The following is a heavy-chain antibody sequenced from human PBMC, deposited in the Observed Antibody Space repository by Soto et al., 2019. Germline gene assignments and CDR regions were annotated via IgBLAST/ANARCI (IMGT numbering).Heavy chain of an antibody. CDR1: GGTFSSYA. V-gene: IGHV1-69*06. CDR2: IIPIFGTA. J-gene: IGHJ1*01. Sequence: ASVKVSCKASGGTFSSYAISWVRQAPGQGLEWMGGIIPIFGTANYAQKFQGRVTITADKSTSTAYMELSSLRSEDTAVYYCARGNHDLRCGPIGYWGQGTMVTVSS. CDR3: ARGNHDLRCGPIGY. D-gene: IGHD5-12*01.